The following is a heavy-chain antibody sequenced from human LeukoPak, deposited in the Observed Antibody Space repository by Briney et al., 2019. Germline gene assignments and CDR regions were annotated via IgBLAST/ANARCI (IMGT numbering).Heavy chain of an antibody. CDR2: MNPKSGNT. D-gene: IGHD3-22*01. J-gene: IGHJ4*02. CDR1: GYTFTSYD. CDR3: VSPNHHYDSSGYYPFLD. V-gene: IGHV1-8*01. Sequence: ASVKVSCKASGYTFTSYDINWVRQATGQGLEWMGWMNPKSGNTGYAHKFQGRITMTRDTSISTAYMELSSLRSEDTAVYYCVSPNHHYDSSGYYPFLDWGQGTLVTVSS.